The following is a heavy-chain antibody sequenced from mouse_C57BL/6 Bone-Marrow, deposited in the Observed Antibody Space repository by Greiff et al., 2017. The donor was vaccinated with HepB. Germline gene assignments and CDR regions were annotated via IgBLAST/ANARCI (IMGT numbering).Heavy chain of an antibody. CDR2: IDPANGNT. Sequence: EVQVVESVAELVRPGASVKLSCTASGFNIKNSYMHWVKQRPEQGLEWIGRIDPANGNTKYAPKFQGKATITADTSSNTAYLQLSRLTSEDTAIYYCAHYYCGSRGAWFAYWGQGTLVTVSA. CDR3: AHYYCGSRGAWFAY. J-gene: IGHJ3*01. V-gene: IGHV14-3*01. CDR1: GFNIKNSY. D-gene: IGHD1-1*01.